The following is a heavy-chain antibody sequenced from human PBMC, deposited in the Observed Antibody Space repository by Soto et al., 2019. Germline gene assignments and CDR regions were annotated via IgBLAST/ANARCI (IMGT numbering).Heavy chain of an antibody. D-gene: IGHD6-6*01. CDR3: AKSNEQLVLDYFDY. J-gene: IGHJ4*02. CDR1: GFTFSSYG. CDR2: ISYDGSNK. Sequence: GGSLRLSCAASGFTFSSYGMHWVRQAPGKGLEWVAVISYDGSNKYYADSVKGRFTISRDNSKNTLYLQMNSLRAEDTAVYYCAKSNEQLVLDYFDYWGQGTLVTVSS. V-gene: IGHV3-30*18.